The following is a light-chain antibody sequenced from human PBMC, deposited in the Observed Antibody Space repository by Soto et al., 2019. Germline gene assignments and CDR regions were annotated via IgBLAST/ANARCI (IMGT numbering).Light chain of an antibody. Sequence: QSVLTQPASVSGSPGQSITISCTGTSRDVGGYNYVSWYQQHPGKAPKLMIYEVSNRPSGVSNRFSGSKSGNTASLTISGRQAEDEADYYCSSYTSSSTRVFGTGTKVTVL. CDR1: SRDVGGYNY. CDR3: SSYTSSSTRV. V-gene: IGLV2-14*01. CDR2: EVS. J-gene: IGLJ1*01.